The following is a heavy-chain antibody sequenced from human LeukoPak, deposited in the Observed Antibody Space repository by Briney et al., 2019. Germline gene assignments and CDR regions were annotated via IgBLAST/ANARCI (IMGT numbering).Heavy chain of an antibody. CDR2: IYYSGST. Sequence: SQTLSLTCTVSGGSISSGGYYWSWIRQHPGKGLEWIGYIYYSGSTYYNPSLKSRVTISVDTSKNQVSLKLSSVTAADTAVYYCAKMGPLLGIPAAIGKYYFDYWGQGTLVTVSS. J-gene: IGHJ4*02. D-gene: IGHD2-2*01. CDR1: GGSISSGGYY. CDR3: AKMGPLLGIPAAIGKYYFDY. V-gene: IGHV4-31*03.